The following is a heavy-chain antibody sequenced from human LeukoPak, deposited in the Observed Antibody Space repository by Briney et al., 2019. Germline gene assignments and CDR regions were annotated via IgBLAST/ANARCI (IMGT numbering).Heavy chain of an antibody. CDR2: ITPYNGYT. CDR1: GYTFTNHG. V-gene: IGHV1-18*01. J-gene: IGHJ6*03. CDR3: ARGATKVTSVIHMDV. D-gene: IGHD4-17*01. Sequence: ASVKVSCKASGYTFTNHGIHWVRQAPGQGFEWMGWITPYNGYTNYALKFRDRVTTTTDTSTSTVYMELRSLISDDTAVYYCARGATKVTSVIHMDVWGKGTTVIVSS.